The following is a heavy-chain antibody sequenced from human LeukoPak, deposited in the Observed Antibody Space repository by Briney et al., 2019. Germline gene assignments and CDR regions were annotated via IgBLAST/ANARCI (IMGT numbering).Heavy chain of an antibody. Sequence: SETLSLTCTVSGGSISSYCWSWIRQPAGKGLEWVGLIYTRGSTNYNPSLKSRVTMSVDTSKNQFSLKLSSVTAADTGAYYCARETYYYDSSGYKDGAFDIWGQGTMVTVSS. CDR2: IYTRGST. D-gene: IGHD3-22*01. CDR1: GGSISSYC. V-gene: IGHV4-4*07. J-gene: IGHJ3*02. CDR3: ARETYYYDSSGYKDGAFDI.